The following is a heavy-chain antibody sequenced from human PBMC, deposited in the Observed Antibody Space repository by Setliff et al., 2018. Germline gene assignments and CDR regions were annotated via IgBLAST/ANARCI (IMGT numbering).Heavy chain of an antibody. CDR2: INTKTGDP. CDR3: ARADHLVTTTFDY. Sequence: SVKVSCKASGYSLSNHVMNWVRQAPGQGLEWMGWINTKTGDPTYAQGYTGRFAFSLDTSDSATYLDISNLKAEDTATYYCARADHLVTTTFDYWGQGTLVTVSS. D-gene: IGHD4-17*01. V-gene: IGHV7-4-1*02. J-gene: IGHJ4*01. CDR1: GYSLSNHV.